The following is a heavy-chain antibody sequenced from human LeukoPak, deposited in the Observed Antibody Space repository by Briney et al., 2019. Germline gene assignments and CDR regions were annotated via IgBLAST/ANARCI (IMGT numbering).Heavy chain of an antibody. Sequence: GASVKVSCKASGYTFTGYYMHWVRQAPGQGLEWMGWINPNSGGTNYAQKFQGRVTMTRDTSISTAYMELSSLRSEDTAVYYCAREVGVYCSSTSCYTFDQYYFDYRGQGTLVTVSS. CDR3: AREVGVYCSSTSCYTFDQYYFDY. J-gene: IGHJ4*02. CDR1: GYTFTGYY. CDR2: INPNSGGT. V-gene: IGHV1-2*02. D-gene: IGHD2-2*02.